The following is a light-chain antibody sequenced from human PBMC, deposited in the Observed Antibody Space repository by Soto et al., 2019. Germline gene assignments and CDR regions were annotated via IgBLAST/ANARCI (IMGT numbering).Light chain of an antibody. CDR3: QQYGTSPQT. Sequence: EIVLTQSPCTLSLSPGERATLSCRASQSVDSIFLAWYQQKPGQAPRLLIYGGSSRATGIPDRFSGSGSGTDFTLTISRLEPEDFAVYYCQQYGTSPQTFGQGTKGDIK. CDR1: QSVDSIF. CDR2: GGS. J-gene: IGKJ1*01. V-gene: IGKV3-20*01.